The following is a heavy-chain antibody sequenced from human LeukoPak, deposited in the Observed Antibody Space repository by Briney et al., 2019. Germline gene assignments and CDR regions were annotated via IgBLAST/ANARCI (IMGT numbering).Heavy chain of an antibody. Sequence: GGSLRLSCAASGFTFGSYAMSWVRPAPGKGLEWVSAISGSGGSTYYADSVKGRFTISRDNSKNTLYLQMNSLRAEDTAVYYCAKATQYYYDSSGYYFDYWGQGTLVTVSS. CDR3: AKATQYYYDSSGYYFDY. D-gene: IGHD3-22*01. CDR2: ISGSGGST. CDR1: GFTFGSYA. V-gene: IGHV3-23*01. J-gene: IGHJ4*02.